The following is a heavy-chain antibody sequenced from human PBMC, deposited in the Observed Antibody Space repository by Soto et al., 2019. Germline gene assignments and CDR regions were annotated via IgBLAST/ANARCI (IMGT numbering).Heavy chain of an antibody. V-gene: IGHV1-18*01. J-gene: IGHJ4*02. Sequence: QVHLVQSGGEMRNPGASVTVSCKASGYTFINFGITWMRQAPGQGLEWLGWTSPYDGSTNYTRTLQGRVSMTTDTSTRTAYMERRSLRSHHSAIYSWTRGADRNCWTDPWDYCGQGPQVTVSS. CDR2: TSPYDGST. D-gene: IGHD1-1*01. CDR1: GYTFINFG. CDR3: TRGADRNCWTDPWDY.